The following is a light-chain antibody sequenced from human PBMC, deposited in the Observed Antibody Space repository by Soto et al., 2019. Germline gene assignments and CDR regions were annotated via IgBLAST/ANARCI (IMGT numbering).Light chain of an antibody. CDR3: QQYKSYST. CDR2: DAS. V-gene: IGKV1-5*01. Sequence: DIQITQSPSSLSASVGDRVTITCRASQSTSSYLAWYQQKPGKAPKLLIYDASSLESGVPSRFSGSGSGTEFTLTISSLQPDDFATYYCQQYKSYSTFGQGTKVDIK. J-gene: IGKJ1*01. CDR1: QSTSSY.